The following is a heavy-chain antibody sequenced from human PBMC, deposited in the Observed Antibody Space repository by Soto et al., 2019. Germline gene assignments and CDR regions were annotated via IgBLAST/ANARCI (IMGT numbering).Heavy chain of an antibody. D-gene: IGHD3-16*01. Sequence: PSETLSLTCAVSGTSFGTYYWSWIRQSPGKGLEWIGYIYSSGRTHYNPSLESRVTISVDTSKNQFSLDLTSVSAADTAMYYCARDGGPTSYFDYGGQGALVTVSS. V-gene: IGHV4-59*01. CDR3: ARDGGPTSYFDY. CDR1: GTSFGTYY. CDR2: IYSSGRT. J-gene: IGHJ4*02.